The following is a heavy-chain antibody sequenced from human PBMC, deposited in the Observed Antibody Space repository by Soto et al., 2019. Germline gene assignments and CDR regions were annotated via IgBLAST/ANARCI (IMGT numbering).Heavy chain of an antibody. Sequence: ASVKVSCNASGYTFTSFGMSWVRQAPGQGREWMGWLSAYMGNTNYAQKLQGRVAMTTDTSTSTAYMELRSLTSDDTAVYYCARATTVTTSPYWGQGTLVPVSS. J-gene: IGHJ4*02. CDR2: LSAYMGNT. CDR3: ARATTVTTSPY. V-gene: IGHV1-18*01. D-gene: IGHD4-17*01. CDR1: GYTFTSFG.